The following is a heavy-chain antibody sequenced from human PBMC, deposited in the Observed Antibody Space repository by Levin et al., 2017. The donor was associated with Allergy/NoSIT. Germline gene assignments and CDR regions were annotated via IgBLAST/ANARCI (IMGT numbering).Heavy chain of an antibody. D-gene: IGHD4-17*01. J-gene: IGHJ3*02. CDR1: GGSFGGYY. V-gene: IGHV4-34*01. CDR3: AVFSLRYGTFEI. Sequence: NTGGSLRLSCAVSGGSFGGYYWSWLRQPPGKGPEWIGEISHRGSTTYNPSLKSRVSISVDTSRNQFPVNLNSVTAADTAVYYCAVFSLRYGTFEIWGRGTMVTVSS. CDR2: ISHRGST.